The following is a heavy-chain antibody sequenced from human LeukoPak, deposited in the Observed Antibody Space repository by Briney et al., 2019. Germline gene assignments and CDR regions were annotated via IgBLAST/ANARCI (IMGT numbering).Heavy chain of an antibody. Sequence: GASVKVSCKASGYTFTGYYMHWVRQAPGQGLEWMGWINPNSGGTNYAQKFQGRVTMTRDTSISTAYMELSRLRSEDTAVYYCARDGGAAEVAGGSTDQYYYYYMDVWGKGTTVTVSS. V-gene: IGHV1-2*02. CDR3: ARDGGAAEVAGGSTDQYYYYYMDV. CDR1: GYTFTGYY. J-gene: IGHJ6*03. D-gene: IGHD3-16*01. CDR2: INPNSGGT.